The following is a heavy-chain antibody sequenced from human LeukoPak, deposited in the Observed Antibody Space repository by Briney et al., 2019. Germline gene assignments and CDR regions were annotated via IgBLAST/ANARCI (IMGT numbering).Heavy chain of an antibody. CDR1: GFTFSSYA. Sequence: GGSLRLSCAASGFTFSSYAMSWVRQAPGKGLEWVSVISGSGGSTYYRDSGKGRFTISRDNSKNTLYLQMNSLTAGDTAVYYCAKDGTTTVTFDYWGQGTLVTVSS. V-gene: IGHV3-23*01. CDR3: AKDGTTTVTFDY. J-gene: IGHJ4*02. D-gene: IGHD4-11*01. CDR2: ISGSGGST.